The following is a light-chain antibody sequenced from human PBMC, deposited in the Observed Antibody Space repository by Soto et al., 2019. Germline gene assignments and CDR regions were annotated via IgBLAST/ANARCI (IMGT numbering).Light chain of an antibody. CDR3: QQSYSTPRT. CDR1: QSISSY. Sequence: IHMTHSPSSLSASVGDRVTMTCRASQSISSYLNWYQQKPGKAPKLLIYAASSLQSGVPSRFSGSGSGTDFTLTISSLQPEDFATYYCQQSYSTPRTFGQGTKVDIK. CDR2: AAS. V-gene: IGKV1-39*01. J-gene: IGKJ1*01.